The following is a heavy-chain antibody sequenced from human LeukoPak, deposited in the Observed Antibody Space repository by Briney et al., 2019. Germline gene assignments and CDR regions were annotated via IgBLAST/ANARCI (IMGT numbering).Heavy chain of an antibody. CDR1: GFTFTNAW. CDR3: VTEASIHPARFDS. CDR2: VKSKRDGGAT. Sequence: PGGSLRLSCAASGFTFTNAWMSWVRQAPGKGLEWVCRVKSKRDGGATEYAAPVNGRFTISRDDSKKTLYLQMNSLKAEDTAVYHCVTEASIHPARFDSWGQGTLVTVSS. D-gene: IGHD2-2*02. J-gene: IGHJ4*02. V-gene: IGHV3-15*01.